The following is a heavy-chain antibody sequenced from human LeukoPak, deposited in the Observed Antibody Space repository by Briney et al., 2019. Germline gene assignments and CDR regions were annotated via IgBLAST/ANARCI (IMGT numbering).Heavy chain of an antibody. V-gene: IGHV3-23*01. Sequence: GGSLRLSCAASGFTFSSFAMSWVRQAPGRGLEWVSLSSSSGSITYYADSVQGRFTISRDNSKNTLYLQMSSLRAEDTALYYCAKNRGMTMIGGGLDYWGQGTLVTVSS. CDR1: GFTFSSFA. D-gene: IGHD3-10*02. J-gene: IGHJ4*02. CDR3: AKNRGMTMIGGGLDY. CDR2: SSSSGSIT.